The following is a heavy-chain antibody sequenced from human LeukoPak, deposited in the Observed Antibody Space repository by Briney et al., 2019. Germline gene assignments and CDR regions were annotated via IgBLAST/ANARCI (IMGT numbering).Heavy chain of an antibody. CDR3: TSPKNLDWERYFDL. Sequence: GGSLRLSCAASGFTFSDSAVHWVRQASGKGLGWVGRIRGKANKYASAYATSVKGRFTISRDDSKNTAFLQMNSLKTEDTAIYYCTSPKNLDWERYFDLWGRGTLVTVSS. CDR1: GFTFSDSA. D-gene: IGHD3/OR15-3a*01. J-gene: IGHJ2*01. CDR2: IRGKANKYAS. V-gene: IGHV3-73*01.